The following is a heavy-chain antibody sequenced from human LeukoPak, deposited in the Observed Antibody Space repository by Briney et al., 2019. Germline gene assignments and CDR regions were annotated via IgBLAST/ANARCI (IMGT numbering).Heavy chain of an antibody. CDR1: GFTFSSYE. J-gene: IGHJ4*02. CDR3: ARDYYDNSGRFDY. D-gene: IGHD3-22*01. Sequence: PGGSLRLSCAASGFTFSSYEMNWVRQVPGKGPEWVSYISGSGSTIYYADSVKGRFTISRDNAKNSLYLQMNSLRAEDTAVYYCARDYYDNSGRFDYWGQGTLVTVSS. V-gene: IGHV3-48*03. CDR2: ISGSGSTI.